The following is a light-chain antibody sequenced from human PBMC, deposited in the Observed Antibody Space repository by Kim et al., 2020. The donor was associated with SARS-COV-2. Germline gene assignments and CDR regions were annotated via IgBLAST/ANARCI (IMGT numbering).Light chain of an antibody. CDR2: AAS. V-gene: IGKV1D-16*01. Sequence: DIQMTQSPSSLSASVGDRVTITCRASQGISSWLAWYQLKPEKAPKNLIYAASSLQTGVPSRFSGSGSGTDFTLTISSLQPEDFATYYCEQNNSYTRTFGQGTKGESK. J-gene: IGKJ1*01. CDR1: QGISSW. CDR3: EQNNSYTRT.